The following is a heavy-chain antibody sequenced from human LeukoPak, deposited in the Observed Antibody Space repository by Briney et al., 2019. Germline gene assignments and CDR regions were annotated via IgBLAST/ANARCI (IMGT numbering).Heavy chain of an antibody. CDR1: GFTFDDYA. D-gene: IGHD7-27*01. CDR2: ISWDSGST. CDR3: ARSTAGEVYYGMDV. V-gene: IGHV3-9*01. Sequence: GGSLRLSCAASGFTFDDYAMHWVRQAPGKGLEWVSGISWDSGSTGYADSVKGRFTISRDNAKNSLYLQMNSLRAEDTALYYCARSTAGEVYYGMDVWGQGTTVTVSS. J-gene: IGHJ6*02.